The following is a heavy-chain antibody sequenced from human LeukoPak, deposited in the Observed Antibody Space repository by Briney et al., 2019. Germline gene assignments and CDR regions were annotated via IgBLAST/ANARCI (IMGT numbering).Heavy chain of an antibody. CDR2: IRYDGSNK. CDR3: AAIPAAIREVDY. J-gene: IGHJ4*02. CDR1: GFTFSSYG. D-gene: IGHD2-2*02. Sequence: GGSLRLSCAASGFTFSSYGMHWVRQAPGKGPEWVAFIRYDGSNKYYADSVKGRFTISRDNSKNTLYLQMNSLRAEDTAVYYCAAIPAAIREVDYWGQGTLVTVSS. V-gene: IGHV3-30*02.